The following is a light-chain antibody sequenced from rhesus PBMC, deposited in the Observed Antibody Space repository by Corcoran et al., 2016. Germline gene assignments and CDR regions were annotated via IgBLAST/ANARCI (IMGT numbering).Light chain of an antibody. V-gene: IGKV1-43*01. CDR3: QQGYSYPLT. CDR2: RAS. CDR1: QSLSNY. J-gene: IGKJ4*01. Sequence: DIQMTQSPSSLSASVGDRVTITCQASQSLSNYLNWYQPKPGKITKPLIYRASSFQSGIPSRFSGSGSGTDFTLTISSLQPEDCATDYWQQGYSYPLTFGGGTKVELK.